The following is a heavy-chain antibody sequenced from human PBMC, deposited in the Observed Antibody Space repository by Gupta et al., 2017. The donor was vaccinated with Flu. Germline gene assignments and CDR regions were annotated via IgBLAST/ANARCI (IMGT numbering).Heavy chain of an antibody. D-gene: IGHD1-1*01. V-gene: IGHV4-39*01. J-gene: IGHJ6*02. CDR1: GGSISSSSYY. CDR3: VQTRQYYGMDV. Sequence: QLQLQESGPGLVKPSETLSLTCTVSGGSISSSSYYWGWIRQPPGKGLEWIGSIYYSGSTYYNPSLKSRVTISVDTSKNQFSLKLSSVTAADTAVYYCVQTRQYYGMDVWGQGTTVTVSS. CDR2: IYYSGST.